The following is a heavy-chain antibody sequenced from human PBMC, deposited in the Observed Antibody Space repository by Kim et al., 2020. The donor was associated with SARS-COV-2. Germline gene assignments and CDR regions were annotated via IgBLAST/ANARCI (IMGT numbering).Heavy chain of an antibody. CDR1: GFTFSSYA. D-gene: IGHD2-2*01. CDR3: ASEILGYCSSTSCPVGY. J-gene: IGHJ4*02. Sequence: GGSLRLSCAASGFTFSSYAMHWVRQAPGKGLEWVAVISYDGSNKYYADSVKGRFTISRDNSKNTLYLQMNSLRAEDTAVYYCASEILGYCSSTSCPVGYWGQGTLVTVSS. V-gene: IGHV3-30*04. CDR2: ISYDGSNK.